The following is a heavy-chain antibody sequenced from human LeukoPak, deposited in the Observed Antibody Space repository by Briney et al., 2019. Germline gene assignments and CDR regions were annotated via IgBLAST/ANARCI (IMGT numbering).Heavy chain of an antibody. CDR3: ARDGEPYYYDSSGPYFDY. J-gene: IGHJ4*02. CDR2: IRSSGTTM. V-gene: IGHV3-48*01. CDR1: GFTFSRNS. D-gene: IGHD3-22*01. Sequence: GGSLRLSCVASGFTFSRNSMNWVRQAPGKGLEWVSHIRSSGTTMYYADSVKGRFTISRDNAKNSLYLQMNSLRAEDTAVYYCARDGEPYYYDSSGPYFDYWGQGTLVTVSS.